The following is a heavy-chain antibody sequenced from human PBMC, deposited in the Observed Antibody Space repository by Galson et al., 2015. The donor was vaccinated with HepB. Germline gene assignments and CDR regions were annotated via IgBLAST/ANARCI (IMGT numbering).Heavy chain of an antibody. D-gene: IGHD1-26*01. V-gene: IGHV3-9*01. CDR2: ISWNSSTI. CDR3: ARARGVGATAFDS. Sequence: SLRLSCAASGFTFDDYAMHWVRQVPGKGLEWVSGISWNSSTIVYGDSVKVRFTISRDNAKNSLFLQMDSLRIEDTAFYYCARARGVGATAFDSWGQGTLVTVSS. J-gene: IGHJ4*02. CDR1: GFTFDDYA.